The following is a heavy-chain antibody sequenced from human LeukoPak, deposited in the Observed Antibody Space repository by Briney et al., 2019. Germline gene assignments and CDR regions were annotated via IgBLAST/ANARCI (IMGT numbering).Heavy chain of an antibody. D-gene: IGHD3-3*01. CDR2: INHSGST. CDR1: GGSISRNNYY. Sequence: SETLSLTCTVSGGSISRNNYYWSWIRQPPGKGLEWIGEINHSGSTNYNPSLKSRVSISVDTSKNQFSLKLSSVTAADTAVYYCARGKGYYDFWSGYYHFDYWGQGTLVTVSS. V-gene: IGHV4-39*07. CDR3: ARGKGYYDFWSGYYHFDY. J-gene: IGHJ4*02.